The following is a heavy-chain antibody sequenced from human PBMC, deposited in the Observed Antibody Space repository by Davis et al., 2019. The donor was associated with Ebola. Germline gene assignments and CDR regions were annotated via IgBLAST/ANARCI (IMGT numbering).Heavy chain of an antibody. V-gene: IGHV1-18*04. CDR3: ARSRMVATTFDY. J-gene: IGHJ4*02. CDR2: ISAYNGNT. CDR1: GYTFTSYG. Sequence: ASVKVSCKASGYTFTSYGISWVRQAPGQGLEWMGWISAYNGNTNYAQKLQGRVTMTTDTSTSTAYMELRSLRSDDTAVYHCARSRMVATTFDYWGQGTLVTVSS. D-gene: IGHD5-12*01.